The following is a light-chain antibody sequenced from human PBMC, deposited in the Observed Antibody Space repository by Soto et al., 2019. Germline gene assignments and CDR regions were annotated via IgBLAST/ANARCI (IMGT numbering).Light chain of an antibody. Sequence: EIVLTQSPGTLSLSPGESGTLSCRAGQTLSSSSLAWYQQKPGQAPRLLIYGASNRASGIPDGFSGGGSGTDFTLTISRLEPEDFAVYYCHQYGSSPLTFGGGTKVDIK. J-gene: IGKJ4*01. CDR3: HQYGSSPLT. CDR1: QTLSSSS. CDR2: GAS. V-gene: IGKV3-20*01.